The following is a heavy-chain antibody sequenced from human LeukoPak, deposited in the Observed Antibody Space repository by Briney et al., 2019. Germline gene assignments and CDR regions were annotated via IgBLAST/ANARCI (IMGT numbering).Heavy chain of an antibody. V-gene: IGHV3-49*03. J-gene: IGHJ6*03. D-gene: IGHD1-26*01. CDR3: TREEWDYSGGGLYYYYYMDV. CDR2: IRSKAYGGTT. Sequence: GGSLRLSCTASGFTFGDYAMSWFRQAPGKGLEWVGFIRSKAYGGTTEYAASVKGRFTISRDDSESIAYLQMNSLKTEDTAVYYCTREEWDYSGGGLYYYYYMDVWGKGTTVTVSS. CDR1: GFTFGDYA.